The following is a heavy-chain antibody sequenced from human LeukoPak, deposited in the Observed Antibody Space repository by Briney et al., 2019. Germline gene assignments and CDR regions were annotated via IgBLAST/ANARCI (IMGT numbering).Heavy chain of an antibody. CDR3: AKDLRIVVVTATTDY. CDR2: IYSGGST. J-gene: IGHJ4*02. V-gene: IGHV3-66*01. D-gene: IGHD2-21*02. Sequence: GGSLRLSCAASGFTVSSNYMSWVRQAPGKGLEWVSVIYSGGSTYYADSVKGRFTISRDNSKNTLYLQMNSLRAEDTAVYYCAKDLRIVVVTATTDYWGQGTLVTVSS. CDR1: GFTVSSNY.